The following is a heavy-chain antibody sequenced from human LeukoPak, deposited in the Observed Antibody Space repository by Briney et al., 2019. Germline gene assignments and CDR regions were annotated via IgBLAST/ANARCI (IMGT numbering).Heavy chain of an antibody. CDR1: GYTFTGYY. Sequence: GASVKVSCKASGYTFTGYYMHWVRQAPGQGLEWMGWINPNSGGTNYAQKFQGRVTMTRDTSISTAYMELSRLRSVDTAVYYCARAYGSGSYLESPDYWGQGTLVTVSS. V-gene: IGHV1-2*02. CDR2: INPNSGGT. CDR3: ARAYGSGSYLESPDY. J-gene: IGHJ4*02. D-gene: IGHD3-10*01.